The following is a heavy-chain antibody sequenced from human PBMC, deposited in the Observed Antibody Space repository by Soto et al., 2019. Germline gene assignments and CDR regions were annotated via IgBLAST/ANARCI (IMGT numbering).Heavy chain of an antibody. Sequence: PSGTLSLTCTVSGGYISTYYWSWIRLPPGKGLEWIGYIYYSGSTNYNPSLKSRVTISVDTSKNQFSLKLNSVTAADTALFYCVRDRGSYYDFYYCGQRTPVTVSS. CDR2: IYYSGST. CDR1: GGYISTYY. V-gene: IGHV4-59*01. J-gene: IGHJ4*01. D-gene: IGHD3-10*01. CDR3: VRDRGSYYDFYY.